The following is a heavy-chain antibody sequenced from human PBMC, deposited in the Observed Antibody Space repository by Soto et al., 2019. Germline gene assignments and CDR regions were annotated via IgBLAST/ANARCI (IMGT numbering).Heavy chain of an antibody. J-gene: IGHJ6*03. CDR3: ARGMTTVTTGHYYYYMDV. D-gene: IGHD4-17*01. Sequence: QVQLVQSGAEVKKPGASVKVSCKASGYTFTSYGISWVRQAPGQGLEWMGWISAYNGNTNYAQKLQGRVTMTTDASTSTAYMELRSLRSDDTAVYYCARGMTTVTTGHYYYYMDVWGKGTTVTVSS. CDR1: GYTFTSYG. CDR2: ISAYNGNT. V-gene: IGHV1-18*01.